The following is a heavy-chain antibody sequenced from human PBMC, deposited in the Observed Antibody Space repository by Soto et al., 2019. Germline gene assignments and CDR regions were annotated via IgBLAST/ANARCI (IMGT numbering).Heavy chain of an antibody. D-gene: IGHD2-2*03. Sequence: EVQLLESGGGLVQPGGSLRLSCAASGFTFSSYAMSWVRQAPGKGLEWVSAISGSGGSTYYADSVKGRFTISRDNSKNTLYLQMNSLRAEDTAVYYCAKSVAERLMDIVVVPAARDNWFDPWGQGTLVTVSS. V-gene: IGHV3-23*01. J-gene: IGHJ5*02. CDR2: ISGSGGST. CDR1: GFTFSSYA. CDR3: AKSVAERLMDIVVVPAARDNWFDP.